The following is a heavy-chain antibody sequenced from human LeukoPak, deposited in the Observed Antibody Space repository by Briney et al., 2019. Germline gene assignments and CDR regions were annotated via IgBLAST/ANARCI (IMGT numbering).Heavy chain of an antibody. J-gene: IGHJ6*03. V-gene: IGHV3-23*01. D-gene: IGHD2-2*03. CDR2: VTISGDTT. Sequence: GGSLRLSCGGSGFIFNNYGMDWVRQAPGKGLEWVSSVTISGDTTYYADSVKGRFTISRDNSKNTVFLVMSSLRAEDTAVYYCARGRGRNPSGYYYYMDVWGKGTTVTISS. CDR3: ARGRGRNPSGYYYYMDV. CDR1: GFIFNNYG.